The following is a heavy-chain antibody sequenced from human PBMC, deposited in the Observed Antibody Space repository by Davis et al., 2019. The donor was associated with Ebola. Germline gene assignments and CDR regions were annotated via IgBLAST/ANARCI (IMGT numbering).Heavy chain of an antibody. CDR1: GFTVSSNY. D-gene: IGHD2/OR15-2a*01. CDR2: INSDGSST. J-gene: IGHJ4*02. V-gene: IGHV3-74*01. Sequence: HTGGSLRLSCAASGFTVSSNYMSWVRQAPGKGLVWVSRINSDGSSTSYADSVKGRFTISRDNAKNTLYLQMNSLRAEDTAVYYCARGPSFLVSWGQGTLVTVSS. CDR3: ARGPSFLVS.